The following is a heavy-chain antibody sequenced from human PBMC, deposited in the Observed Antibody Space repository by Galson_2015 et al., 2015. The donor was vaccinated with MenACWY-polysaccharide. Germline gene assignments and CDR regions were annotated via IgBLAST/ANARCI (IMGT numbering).Heavy chain of an antibody. J-gene: IGHJ4*02. Sequence: TLSLTCTVSGGSITSGTDYWNWFRQRPGKGLEWIGYIGDSGTTNFNPSLKSRVTISRDTSRRQFSVGLSSVTDADTAVYYCAKDRVPVEGDGDYWGQGALVTVSS. CDR2: IGDSGTT. CDR3: AKDRVPVEGDGDY. D-gene: IGHD5-24*01. CDR1: GGSITSGTDY. V-gene: IGHV4-31*03.